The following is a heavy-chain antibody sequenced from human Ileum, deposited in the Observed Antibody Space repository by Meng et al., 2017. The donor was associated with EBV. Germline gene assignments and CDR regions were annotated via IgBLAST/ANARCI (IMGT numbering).Heavy chain of an antibody. J-gene: IGHJ4*02. CDR3: ARGGDTSGYSLDY. D-gene: IGHD3-22*01. CDR2: IYKSGST. V-gene: IGHV4-30-4*01. CDR1: GGSISSGGYY. Sequence: HAPLPESAPSLAKPTPTLSLTVAVSGGSISSGGYYWSWIRQPPGKGLEWIGYIYKSGSTYYNPSLTSRVTISVDTSKNQFFLKLGSVTAADTGVYYCARGGDTSGYSLDYWGQGILVTVSS.